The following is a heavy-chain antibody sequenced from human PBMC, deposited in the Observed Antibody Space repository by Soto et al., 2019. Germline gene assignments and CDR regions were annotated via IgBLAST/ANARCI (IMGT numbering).Heavy chain of an antibody. Sequence: PGGSLRLSCAASGFTFSSYGMHWVRQAPGKGLEWVAVIWYDGSNKYYADSVKGRFTISRDNSKNTLYLQMNSLRADDTAVYYCAKGLAPKGFDYWGQGTLVTVSS. V-gene: IGHV3-33*06. CDR3: AKGLAPKGFDY. J-gene: IGHJ4*02. CDR1: GFTFSSYG. CDR2: IWYDGSNK.